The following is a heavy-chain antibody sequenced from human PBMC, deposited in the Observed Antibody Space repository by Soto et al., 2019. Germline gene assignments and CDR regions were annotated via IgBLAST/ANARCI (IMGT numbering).Heavy chain of an antibody. J-gene: IGHJ3*02. V-gene: IGHV4-4*02. Sequence: QVQLQESGPGLVRPSGTLSLTCDVSGDSMRGRNWWNWVRQSPGKGLEWIGEIYHSGDTNYNPSLKSRVTLSVDTSKTQFSLYLNSVTAADTAVYYCARGLAVVEAVDAFDTWGQGTMVTVSS. D-gene: IGHD3-3*02. CDR3: ARGLAVVEAVDAFDT. CDR2: IYHSGDT. CDR1: GDSMRGRNW.